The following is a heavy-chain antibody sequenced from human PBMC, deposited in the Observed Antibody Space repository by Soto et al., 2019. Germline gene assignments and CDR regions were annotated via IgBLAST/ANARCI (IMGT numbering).Heavy chain of an antibody. Sequence: ASVKVSCKASGYTFTSYYMHWVRQAAGQGLEWMGIINPSGGSTSYAQKFQGRVTMTRDTSTSTVYMELSSLRSEDTAVYYCARTYCSSTSCYFVGFDYWGQGTLVTVSS. V-gene: IGHV1-46*01. J-gene: IGHJ4*02. CDR3: ARTYCSSTSCYFVGFDY. CDR2: INPSGGST. D-gene: IGHD2-2*01. CDR1: GYTFTSYY.